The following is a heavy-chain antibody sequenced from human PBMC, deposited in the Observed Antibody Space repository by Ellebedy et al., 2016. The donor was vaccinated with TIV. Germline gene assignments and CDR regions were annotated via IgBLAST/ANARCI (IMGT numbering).Heavy chain of an antibody. CDR3: ARFRSGIVVAPAHYGMDV. D-gene: IGHD2-2*01. V-gene: IGHV4-39*01. J-gene: IGHJ6*02. Sequence: SETLSLXCTVSGGSISSSSYYWGWIRQPPGKGLEWIGAISNTGTTHYNESLKSRVTLSVDTSKNQFSLRLSSVTAADTAVYYCARFRSGIVVAPAHYGMDVWGQGTTVTVSS. CDR2: ISNTGTT. CDR1: GGSISSSSYY.